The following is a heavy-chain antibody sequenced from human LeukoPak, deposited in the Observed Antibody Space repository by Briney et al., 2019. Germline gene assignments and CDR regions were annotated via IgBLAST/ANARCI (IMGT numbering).Heavy chain of an antibody. D-gene: IGHD3-10*01. CDR1: GYTFTHQW. J-gene: IGHJ4*02. CDR2: IYPRDSDT. V-gene: IGHV5-51*01. Sequence: PGESLKISCKASGYTFTHQWIGWVRQKSGSGLEWMGIIYPRDSDTRYSPSFQGHVTISADTSINTAYLEWSRLEASDTAICYCARHSDVIGAIWGQGTLVTVSS. CDR3: ARHSDVIGAI.